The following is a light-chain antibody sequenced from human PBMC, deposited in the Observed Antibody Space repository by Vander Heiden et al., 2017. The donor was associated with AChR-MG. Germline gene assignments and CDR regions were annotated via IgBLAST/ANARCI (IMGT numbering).Light chain of an antibody. CDR1: QSISYW. V-gene: IGKV1-5*03. CDR3: QQYKSYPYS. CDR2: KAS. Sequence: DIQMTQSPSTLSASVGDRVTITCRASQSISYWLAWYQQKPGRAPKLLIYKASSLQTGVPSRFSGSGSGTEFTLTISSLQPDDSATYYCQQYKSYPYSFGQGTKLEIK. J-gene: IGKJ2*03.